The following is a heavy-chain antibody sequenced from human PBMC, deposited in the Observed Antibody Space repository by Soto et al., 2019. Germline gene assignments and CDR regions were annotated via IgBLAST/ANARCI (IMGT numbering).Heavy chain of an antibody. J-gene: IGHJ5*02. D-gene: IGHD4-17*01. Sequence: QVQLVESGGGVVQPGRSLRLSCAASGLTFSSDAMHWVRQAPGRGLEWVAVISYDGINIHYADSVKGRFTISRDNSKTTLYLQMNSLRGADTAVYYCARDLSGDYGSLWFDPWGQGTRVTVSS. CDR2: ISYDGINI. V-gene: IGHV3-30-3*01. CDR3: ARDLSGDYGSLWFDP. CDR1: GLTFSSDA.